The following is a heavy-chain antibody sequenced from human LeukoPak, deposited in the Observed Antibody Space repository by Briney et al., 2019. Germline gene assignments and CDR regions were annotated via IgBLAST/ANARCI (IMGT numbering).Heavy chain of an antibody. J-gene: IGHJ4*02. Sequence: GGSLRLSCAASGFTFSSYAMSWVRQAPGKGLEWVSAVSGSGGSTYYADSVKGRFTISRDNSKNTLYLQMNSLRAEDTAVYYCAKAGYSGSYPTFDDYWGQGTLVTVSS. V-gene: IGHV3-23*01. CDR1: GFTFSSYA. CDR3: AKAGYSGSYPTFDDY. CDR2: VSGSGGST. D-gene: IGHD1-26*01.